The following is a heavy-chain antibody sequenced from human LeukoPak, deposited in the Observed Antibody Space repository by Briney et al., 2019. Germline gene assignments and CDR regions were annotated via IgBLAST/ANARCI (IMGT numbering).Heavy chain of an antibody. D-gene: IGHD5-12*01. CDR1: GGSISSGGYY. J-gene: IGHJ4*02. V-gene: IGHV4-61*08. CDR2: IYYSGST. CDR3: ARRGWLRAFDY. Sequence: SETLSLTCTVSGGSISSGGYYWSWIRQDPGKGLEWIGYIYYSGSTNYNPSLKSRVTISVDTSKNQFSLKLSSVTAADTAVYYCARRGWLRAFDYWGQGTLVTVSS.